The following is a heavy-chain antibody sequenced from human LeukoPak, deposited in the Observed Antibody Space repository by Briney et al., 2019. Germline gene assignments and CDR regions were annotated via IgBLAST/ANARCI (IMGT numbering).Heavy chain of an antibody. V-gene: IGHV4-4*07. CDR1: GGSISSYY. J-gene: IGHJ4*02. Sequence: SETLSLTCTVSGGSISSYYWSWIRQPAGKGREWIGRIYTTGITNYNPSLKSRVNMSVDTSKNQFSLKLNPVTAADTAVYYCARDGYYYDSSGYYFWGQGTLVTVSS. D-gene: IGHD3-22*01. CDR3: ARDGYYYDSSGYYF. CDR2: IYTTGIT.